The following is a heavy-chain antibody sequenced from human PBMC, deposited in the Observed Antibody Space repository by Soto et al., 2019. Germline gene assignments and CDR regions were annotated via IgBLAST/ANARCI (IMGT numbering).Heavy chain of an antibody. Sequence: QVQLVQSGAEVKKPGASVKVSCKASGYTFTSYDINWVRQATGQGLEWMGWMNPNSGNTGYAQKFQGRVTMTRNTSISTAYMELSRLRAEDTAVYYCARGRYYYDSSGTYGMDVWGQGTTVTVSS. D-gene: IGHD3-22*01. V-gene: IGHV1-8*01. CDR2: MNPNSGNT. CDR1: GYTFTSYD. CDR3: ARGRYYYDSSGTYGMDV. J-gene: IGHJ6*02.